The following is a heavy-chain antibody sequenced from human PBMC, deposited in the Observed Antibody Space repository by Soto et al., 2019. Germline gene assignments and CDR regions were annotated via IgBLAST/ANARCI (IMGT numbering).Heavy chain of an antibody. V-gene: IGHV1-69*06. CDR1: GGTFSSYA. Sequence: SVKVSCKASGGTFSSYAISWVRQAPGQGLEWMGGIIPIFGTANYAQKFQGRVTITADKSTSTAYMELSSLRSEDTAVYYCARVPDFWSGYAFPFDYWGQGTLVTVSS. CDR2: IIPIFGTA. CDR3: ARVPDFWSGYAFPFDY. D-gene: IGHD3-3*01. J-gene: IGHJ4*02.